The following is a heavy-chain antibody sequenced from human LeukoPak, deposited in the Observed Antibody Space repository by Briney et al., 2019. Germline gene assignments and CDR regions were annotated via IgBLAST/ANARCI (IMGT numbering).Heavy chain of an antibody. CDR3: AKPSQQTYGPYYFDY. CDR1: GFTFSSYA. Sequence: PGGSLRLSCAASGFTFSSYAMSWVRQAPGKGLEWVSAISGSGGSTYYADSVKGRFTISRDNSKNTLYLQMNSLRAEDTAVYYCAKPSQQTYGPYYFDYWGQGTLVTVSS. J-gene: IGHJ4*02. V-gene: IGHV3-23*01. CDR2: ISGSGGST. D-gene: IGHD3-10*01.